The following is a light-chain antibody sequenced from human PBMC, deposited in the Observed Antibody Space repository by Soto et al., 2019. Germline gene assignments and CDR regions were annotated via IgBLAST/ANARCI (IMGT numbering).Light chain of an antibody. CDR1: QSVSSN. J-gene: IGKJ3*01. CDR3: QQYNTLPLT. CDR2: LAS. Sequence: ETVMTQSTATLSVSPGERPTLSCRASQSVSSNLAWYQQKPGQAPRLLIYLASTRATGIPARFSGSGSGTEFTLTNSSLQSEDFAVYYCQQYNTLPLTFGPGTKMDIK. V-gene: IGKV3-15*01.